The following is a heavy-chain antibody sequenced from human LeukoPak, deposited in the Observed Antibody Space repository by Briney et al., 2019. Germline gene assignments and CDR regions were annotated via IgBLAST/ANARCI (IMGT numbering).Heavy chain of an antibody. Sequence: SETLSLTCTVSGGSISSYYWSWIRQPPGKGLECIGYIYYSGSTNYNPSLKSRVTISLDTSKNQFSLKLSSVTAADTAVYYCAREEYNYGQFEYWGQGTLVTVSS. CDR3: AREEYNYGQFEY. V-gene: IGHV4-59*01. CDR2: IYYSGST. D-gene: IGHD5-18*01. CDR1: GGSISSYY. J-gene: IGHJ4*02.